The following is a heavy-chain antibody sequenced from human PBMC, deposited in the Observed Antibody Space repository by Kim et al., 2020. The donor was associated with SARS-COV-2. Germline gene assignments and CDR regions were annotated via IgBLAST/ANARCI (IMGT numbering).Heavy chain of an antibody. J-gene: IGHJ4*02. CDR3: AREGIQLWSRGYFDY. D-gene: IGHD5-18*01. V-gene: IGHV1-18*01. Sequence: QKLQGRVTMTTDTSTSTAYMELRSLRSDDTAVYYCAREGIQLWSRGYFDYWGQGTLVTVSS.